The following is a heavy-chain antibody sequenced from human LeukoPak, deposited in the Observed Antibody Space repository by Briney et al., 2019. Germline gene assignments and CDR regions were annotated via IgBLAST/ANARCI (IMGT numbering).Heavy chain of an antibody. D-gene: IGHD3-16*02. CDR1: GGTFSSYA. CDR3: ASLYYDYVWGSYRNAIDY. V-gene: IGHV1-69*13. J-gene: IGHJ4*02. CDR2: IIPIFGTA. Sequence: ASVTVSCTASGGTFSSYAISWVRQATGQGLEWMGGIIPIFGTANYAQKFQGRVTITADESTSTAYMELSSLRSEDTAVYYCASLYYDYVWGSYRNAIDYWGQGTLVTVSS.